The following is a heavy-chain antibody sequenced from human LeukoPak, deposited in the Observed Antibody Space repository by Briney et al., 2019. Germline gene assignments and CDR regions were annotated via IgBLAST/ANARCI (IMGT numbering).Heavy chain of an antibody. CDR1: GGSFSGYY. CDR2: INHSGST. D-gene: IGHD2/OR15-2a*01. Sequence: SETLSLTCAVYGGSFSGYYWSWIRQPPGKGLEWIGEINHSGSTNYNPSLKSRVTISVDTSKNQFSLKLSSVTAADTAVYYCARVNYLQKIAFDIWGQGTMVTVSS. V-gene: IGHV4-34*01. CDR3: ARVNYLQKIAFDI. J-gene: IGHJ3*02.